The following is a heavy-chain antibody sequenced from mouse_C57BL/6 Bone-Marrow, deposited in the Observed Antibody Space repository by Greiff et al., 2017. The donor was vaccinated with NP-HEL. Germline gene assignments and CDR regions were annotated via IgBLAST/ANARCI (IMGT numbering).Heavy chain of an antibody. J-gene: IGHJ3*01. V-gene: IGHV5-4*01. CDR3: ARADYGPGFAY. CDR2: ISDGGSYT. D-gene: IGHD1-1*02. CDR1: GFTFSSYA. Sequence: EVQLVESGGGLVKPGGSLKLSCAASGFTFSSYAMSWVRQTPEKRLEWVATISDGGSYTYYPDNVKGRFTISRDNAKNNLYLQMSHLKSEDTAMYYCARADYGPGFAYWGQGTLVTVSA.